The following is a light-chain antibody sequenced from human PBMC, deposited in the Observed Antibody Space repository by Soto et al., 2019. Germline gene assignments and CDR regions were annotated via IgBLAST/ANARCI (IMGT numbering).Light chain of an antibody. CDR3: QQRSIWPWT. V-gene: IGKV3-11*01. J-gene: IGKJ1*01. CDR2: DAS. CDR1: QSVSSY. Sequence: IVLIQSACTLSLSHAERATLSCRASQSVSSYLAWYQQKPGQAPRLLIYDASNRATGIPARFSGSGSGTDFTLTISSLEPEDFAVYYCQQRSIWPWTSGQGTKVAIK.